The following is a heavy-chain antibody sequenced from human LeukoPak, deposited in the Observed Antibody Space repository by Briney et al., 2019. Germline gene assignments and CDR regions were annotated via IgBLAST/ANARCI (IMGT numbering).Heavy chain of an antibody. J-gene: IGHJ3*02. D-gene: IGHD3-22*01. Sequence: PGGSLRLSCAASGFTFSSYAMSWVRQAPGKGLEWVSAISGSGGSTYYADSVKGRFTISRDNSKNTLYLQMNSLRAEDTAVYYCAKYSPYYDSSGYSLTRGAPDIWGQGPMVTVSS. CDR2: ISGSGGST. CDR1: GFTFSSYA. CDR3: AKYSPYYDSSGYSLTRGAPDI. V-gene: IGHV3-23*01.